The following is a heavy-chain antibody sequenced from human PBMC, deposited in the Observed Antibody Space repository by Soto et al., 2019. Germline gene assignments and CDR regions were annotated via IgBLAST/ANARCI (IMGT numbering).Heavy chain of an antibody. Sequence: EASVKVSCKASGDTFSRNTISWVRQAPGQGLEWMGRIIPILGIANYAQKFQGRVTITADKSTSIVYMRLSSLRSEDTAVYYCASQDWYSKHFHHWGQGTLVTVSS. CDR1: GDTFSRNT. CDR3: ASQDWYSKHFHH. J-gene: IGHJ1*01. V-gene: IGHV1-69*02. CDR2: IIPILGIA. D-gene: IGHD6-13*01.